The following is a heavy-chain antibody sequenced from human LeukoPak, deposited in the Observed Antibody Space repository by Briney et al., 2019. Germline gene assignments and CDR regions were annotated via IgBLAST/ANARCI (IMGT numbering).Heavy chain of an antibody. V-gene: IGHV3-30-3*01. CDR2: ISYDGSNK. D-gene: IGHD6-19*01. Sequence: GGSLRLSCAASGFTFSSYAMHWVRQAPGKGLEWVAVISYDGSNKYYADSVKGRFTISRDDSKNTLYLQMNGLRAEDTAVYYCARVQGYSSGWYYSVTRYYYYGMDVWGQGTTVTVSS. CDR1: GFTFSSYA. CDR3: ARVQGYSSGWYYSVTRYYYYGMDV. J-gene: IGHJ6*02.